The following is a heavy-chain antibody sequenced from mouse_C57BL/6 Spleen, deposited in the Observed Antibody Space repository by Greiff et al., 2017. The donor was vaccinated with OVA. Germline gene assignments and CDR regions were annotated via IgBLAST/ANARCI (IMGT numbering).Heavy chain of an antibody. J-gene: IGHJ3*01. D-gene: IGHD3-1*01. CDR1: GYAFSSSW. Sequence: VKVVESGPELVKPGASVKISCKASGYAFSSSWMNWVKQRPGKGLEWIGRIYPGDGDTNYNGKFKGKATLTADKSSSTAYMQLSSLTSEDSAVYFCSRSEESGYYRPVFAYWGQGTLVTVSA. V-gene: IGHV1-82*01. CDR2: IYPGDGDT. CDR3: SRSEESGYYRPVFAY.